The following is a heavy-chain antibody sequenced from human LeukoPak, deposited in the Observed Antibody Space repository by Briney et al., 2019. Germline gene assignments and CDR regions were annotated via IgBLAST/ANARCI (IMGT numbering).Heavy chain of an antibody. D-gene: IGHD6-19*01. CDR1: GGSISSYY. J-gene: IGHJ5*02. Sequence: PSETLSLTCTVSGGSISSYYWSWIRQPPGKGLEWIGYIYYSGSTNYNPSLKSRVTISVDTSKNQFSLKLSSVTAADTAVYYCASSQWLGWFDPWGQGTLVTASS. CDR3: ASSQWLGWFDP. CDR2: IYYSGST. V-gene: IGHV4-59*01.